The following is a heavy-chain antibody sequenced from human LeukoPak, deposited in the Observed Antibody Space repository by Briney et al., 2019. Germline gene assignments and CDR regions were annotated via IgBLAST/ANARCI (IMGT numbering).Heavy chain of an antibody. V-gene: IGHV3-23*01. Sequence: GGSLRLSCAASGFTFSSYAMSWVRQAPGKGLEWVSAISGSGGSTYYADSVKGRFTISRDNSKNTLYLQMNSLRAEGTAVYYCAKALKAVAATYYYYGMDVWGQGTTVTVSS. J-gene: IGHJ6*02. D-gene: IGHD6-19*01. CDR3: AKALKAVAATYYYYGMDV. CDR2: ISGSGGST. CDR1: GFTFSSYA.